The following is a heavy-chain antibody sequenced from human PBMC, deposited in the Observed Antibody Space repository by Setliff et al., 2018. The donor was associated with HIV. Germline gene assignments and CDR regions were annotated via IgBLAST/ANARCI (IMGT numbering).Heavy chain of an antibody. D-gene: IGHD2-15*01. J-gene: IGHJ3*02. CDR2: IWYDGRNI. CDR3: ASCSGNWPYDI. CDR1: GISFRSYS. Sequence: GGSLRLSCSVFGISFRSYSMYWVRQAPGKGLEWVALIWYDGRNIYYADSLKGRFTISRDNSQNTLYLQMKSLKAEDTAVYYCASCSGNWPYDIWGQGTMVTVSS. V-gene: IGHV3-33*08.